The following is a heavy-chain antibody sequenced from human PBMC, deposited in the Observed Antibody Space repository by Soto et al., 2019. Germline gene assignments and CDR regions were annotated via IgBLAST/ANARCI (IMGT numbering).Heavy chain of an antibody. D-gene: IGHD5-12*01. J-gene: IGHJ4*02. V-gene: IGHV5-51*01. Sequence: GESLKISCRGSGCDFTRTWIGWVRQLPGKGLDWMGIIYPGDSETRYSPSFQGQVTISADKSISTAYLQWSSLKTSDTAMYYCARLVGGYDSYFDHWGQGTRVTVPS. CDR2: IYPGDSET. CDR3: ARLVGGYDSYFDH. CDR1: GCDFTRTW.